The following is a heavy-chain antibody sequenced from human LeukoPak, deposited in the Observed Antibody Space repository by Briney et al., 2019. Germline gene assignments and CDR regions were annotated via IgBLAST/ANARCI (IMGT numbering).Heavy chain of an antibody. CDR1: GDSISSTSYF. D-gene: IGHD6-19*01. V-gene: IGHV4-39*07. CDR3: ARGASGWPYALDP. Sequence: SEILSLTCTVSGDSISSTSYFWGWIRQPPGKGLEWIGSIYNSGRSHYNPSLKSRVTISVDTSKNQFSLKLSSVTAADTAVYYCARGASGWPYALDPWGQGTLVTVSS. CDR2: IYNSGRS. J-gene: IGHJ5*02.